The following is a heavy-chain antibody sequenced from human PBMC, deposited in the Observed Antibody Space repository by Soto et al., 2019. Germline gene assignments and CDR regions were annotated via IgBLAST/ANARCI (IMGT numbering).Heavy chain of an antibody. CDR1: GGSVNGYY. D-gene: IGHD3-3*01. Sequence: SETLSLTCAVYGGSVNGYYWNWIRQPPGKGLEWIGEINHIGGTHYNPSLKSRVTMSVDTSKNQFSLRLSSVTAADTAIYYCATRITVFGLLIPPFDPWGQGTQVTVSS. CDR2: INHIGGT. J-gene: IGHJ5*02. V-gene: IGHV4-34*01. CDR3: ATRITVFGLLIPPFDP.